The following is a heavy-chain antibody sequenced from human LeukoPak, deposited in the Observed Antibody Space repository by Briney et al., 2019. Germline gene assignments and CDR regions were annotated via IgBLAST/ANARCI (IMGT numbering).Heavy chain of an antibody. CDR3: ARESGVAPYYYDSSGYSPNDY. V-gene: IGHV3-21*01. Sequence: GSLRLSCAASGFTFSSYSMNWVRQAPGKGLEWVSSISSSSSYIYYADSVKGRFTISRDNAKNSLYLQMNSLRAEDTAVYYCARESGVAPYYYDSSGYSPNDYWGQGTLVTVSS. CDR1: GFTFSSYS. J-gene: IGHJ4*02. CDR2: ISSSSSYI. D-gene: IGHD3-22*01.